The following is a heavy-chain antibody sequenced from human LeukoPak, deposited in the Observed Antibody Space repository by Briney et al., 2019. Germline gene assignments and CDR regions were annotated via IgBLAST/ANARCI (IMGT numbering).Heavy chain of an antibody. CDR2: IYCNSGVT. CDR3: AREADEVFGVLKAIDY. Sequence: SETLSLTCTVSGDSISSSAFYWAWIRQSPGKGLEWIANIYCNSGVTSYNPSLQRRVTISRDTSNNQFSLRLGSVTAADTAVYYCAREADEVFGVLKAIDYWGQGTLVTVSS. V-gene: IGHV4-39*07. D-gene: IGHD3-3*01. CDR1: GDSISSSAFY. J-gene: IGHJ4*02.